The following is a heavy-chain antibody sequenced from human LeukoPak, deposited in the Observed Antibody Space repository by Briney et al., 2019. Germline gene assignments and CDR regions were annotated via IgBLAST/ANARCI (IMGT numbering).Heavy chain of an antibody. J-gene: IGHJ6*02. V-gene: IGHV1-18*01. CDR3: ARDRSDVVLLWFGEGLIPYYYGMDV. D-gene: IGHD3-10*01. CDR1: GYTFTSYG. CDR2: ISAYNGNT. Sequence: GASVKVSCKASGYTFTSYGISWVRQAPGQGLEWMGWISAYNGNTNYAQKLQGRVTMTTDTSTSTAYMELRSLRSDDTAVYYCARDRSDVVLLWFGEGLIPYYYGMDVWGQGTTVTVSS.